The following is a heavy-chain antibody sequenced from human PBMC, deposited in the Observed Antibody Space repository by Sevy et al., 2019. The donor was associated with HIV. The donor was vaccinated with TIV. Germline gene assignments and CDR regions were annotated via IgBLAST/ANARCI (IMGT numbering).Heavy chain of an antibody. D-gene: IGHD1-26*01. J-gene: IGHJ3*02. Sequence: GGSLRLSCAASGFTVSRYAMSWVRQAPGKGLEWVSGMSGSGGSPYYADSVKGRFAISRDNSKNTLYLQMNSLRAEDTAVYYCAKDRVWELGDAFDIWGQGTMVTVSS. CDR3: AKDRVWELGDAFDI. V-gene: IGHV3-23*01. CDR2: MSGSGGSP. CDR1: GFTVSRYA.